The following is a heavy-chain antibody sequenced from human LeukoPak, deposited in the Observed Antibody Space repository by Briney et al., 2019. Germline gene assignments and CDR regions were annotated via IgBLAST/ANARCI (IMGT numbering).Heavy chain of an antibody. Sequence: SETLSLTCAVYGGSFSGYYWSWIRQPPGKGLEGIGEINHSGSTKYNASPMSRVTITVDTNKNKFSQTLRYRIAADTAVYYCARRLTPSSGYLGGFSTRGRFDPSGQGTLVTVSS. J-gene: IGHJ5*02. CDR1: GGSFSGYY. CDR2: INHSGST. D-gene: IGHD3-22*01. V-gene: IGHV4-34*01. CDR3: ARRLTPSSGYLGGFSTRGRFDP.